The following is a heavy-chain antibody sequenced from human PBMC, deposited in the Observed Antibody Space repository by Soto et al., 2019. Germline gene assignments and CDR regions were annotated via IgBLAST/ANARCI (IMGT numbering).Heavy chain of an antibody. V-gene: IGHV3-49*04. CDR2: IRSKPYGGTA. CDR3: TRQQLFFDY. D-gene: IGHD6-13*01. Sequence: GGSLRLSCTTSGFTFDDYAMSWVRQAPGKGLEGVGFIRSKPYGGTAEYAASVKGRFSISIDNSKSIAYLQMNSLKTDDTAVVYCTRQQLFFDYWGQGTQVPISP. CDR1: GFTFDDYA. J-gene: IGHJ4*02.